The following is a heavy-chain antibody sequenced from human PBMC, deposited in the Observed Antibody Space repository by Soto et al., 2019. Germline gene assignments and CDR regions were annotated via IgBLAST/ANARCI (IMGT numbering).Heavy chain of an antibody. CDR1: GYTFTSYG. CDR3: ARLYFDKYYFDY. V-gene: IGHV1-18*01. Sequence: ASVKVSCKASGYTFTSYGISWVRQAPGQGLEWMGWISAYNGNTNYAQKLQGRVTMTTDTSTSAAYMELRSLRSDDTAVYYCARLYFDKYYFDYWGQGTLVTVSS. D-gene: IGHD3-9*01. CDR2: ISAYNGNT. J-gene: IGHJ4*02.